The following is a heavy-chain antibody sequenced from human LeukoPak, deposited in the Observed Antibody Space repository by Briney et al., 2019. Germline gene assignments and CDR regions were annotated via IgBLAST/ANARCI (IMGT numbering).Heavy chain of an antibody. CDR1: GFTFSSYT. CDR2: IGTSSTTI. Sequence: PGGSLRLSCAASGFTFSSYTMNWVRQPPGKGLEWVSNIGTSSTTIYYADSVKGRFTISRDNAKNSLYLQMNSLRADDTAVYYCARFAAGGSYYYYMDVWGNGTTVTVSS. D-gene: IGHD6-25*01. CDR3: ARFAAGGSYYYYMDV. J-gene: IGHJ6*03. V-gene: IGHV3-48*01.